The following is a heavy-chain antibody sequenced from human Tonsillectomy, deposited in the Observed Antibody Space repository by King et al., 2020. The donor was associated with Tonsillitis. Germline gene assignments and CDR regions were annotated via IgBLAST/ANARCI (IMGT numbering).Heavy chain of an antibody. J-gene: IGHJ6*02. CDR1: GGSFRGYH. V-gene: IGHV4-34*01. CDR3: AGDTYYYDISGYYPHYGMDV. D-gene: IGHD3-22*01. CDR2: INHSGST. Sequence: VQLQQWGAGLLKPSETLSLTCAVYGGSFRGYHWSWIRQPPGKALEGIGEINHSGSTNYNPSLKSRVTISLETSKNQFSLKLSSVTAADTAVYYCAGDTYYYDISGYYPHYGMDVWGHGTTVTVSS.